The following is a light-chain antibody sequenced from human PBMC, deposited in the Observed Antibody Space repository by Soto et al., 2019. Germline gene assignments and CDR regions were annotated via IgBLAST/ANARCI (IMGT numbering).Light chain of an antibody. V-gene: IGLV2-8*01. CDR1: SSDVGAYNY. J-gene: IGLJ3*02. CDR2: DVS. CDR3: SSYAGSNNLL. Sequence: QSALTQPPSASGSPGQSVTISCTGTSSDVGAYNYVSWFQQHPGKAPKLIIYDVSQRPSGVPDRFSGSKSDNTASLTVSGLQAEDEADYYCSSYAGSNNLLFGGGTKVTVL.